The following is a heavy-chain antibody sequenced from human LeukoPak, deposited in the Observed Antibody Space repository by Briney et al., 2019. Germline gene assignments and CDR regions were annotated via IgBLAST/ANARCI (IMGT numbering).Heavy chain of an antibody. V-gene: IGHV4-4*07. J-gene: IGHJ4*02. CDR3: ARGYCGGDCYSDPFDY. CDR2: IYTSGST. CDR1: GGSISSYY. D-gene: IGHD2-21*02. Sequence: SETLSLTCTVSGGSISSYYWSWIRQPAGKGLEWIGRIYTSGSTNYNPSLKSRVTMSVDTSKNQFSLKLSSVTAADTAVYYCARGYCGGDCYSDPFDYWGQGTLVTVSS.